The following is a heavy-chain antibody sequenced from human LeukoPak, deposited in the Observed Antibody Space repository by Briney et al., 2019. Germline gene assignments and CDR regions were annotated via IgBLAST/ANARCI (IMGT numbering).Heavy chain of an antibody. V-gene: IGHV1-69*13. Sequence: SVKVSCKASGGTFSSYAISWVRQAPGQGLEWMGGIIPIFGTANYAQKFQGRVTITADESTSTAYMELRSLRSDDTAVYYCARDLTVYYDSSGYQLDAFDIWGQGTMVTVSS. CDR2: IIPIFGTA. J-gene: IGHJ3*02. D-gene: IGHD3-22*01. CDR3: ARDLTVYYDSSGYQLDAFDI. CDR1: GGTFSSYA.